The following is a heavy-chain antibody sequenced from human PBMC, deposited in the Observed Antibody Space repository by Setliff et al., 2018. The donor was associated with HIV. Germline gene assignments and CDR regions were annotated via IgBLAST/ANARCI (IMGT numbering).Heavy chain of an antibody. D-gene: IGHD3-3*01. V-gene: IGHV4-34*01. CDR3: ARRGFLEWLSLDY. CDR2: ISHSGTT. J-gene: IGHJ4*02. CDR1: GGSFSGYY. Sequence: SETLSLTCVVYGGSFSGYYLSWVRQPPGKGLEWIGEISHSGTTTYSPSLESRVSISPDTSKNQFSLKLTSVSAADTAVYYCARRGFLEWLSLDYRGQGTLVTVSS.